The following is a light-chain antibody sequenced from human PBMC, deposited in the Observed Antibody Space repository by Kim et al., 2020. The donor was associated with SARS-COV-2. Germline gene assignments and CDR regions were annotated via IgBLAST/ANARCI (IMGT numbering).Light chain of an antibody. V-gene: IGLV1-47*01. CDR2: GTD. J-gene: IGLJ2*01. Sequence: QSVLTQPPSASGTPGQRVTISCSGSSSNIGKYSVYWYQQFPGTAPKVIVYGTDQRTSPRFSGSKSGTSASLAISGLRSEDEADYYCATWDDRLRGVVFGGGTKVTVL. CDR3: ATWDDRLRGVV. CDR1: SSNIGKYS.